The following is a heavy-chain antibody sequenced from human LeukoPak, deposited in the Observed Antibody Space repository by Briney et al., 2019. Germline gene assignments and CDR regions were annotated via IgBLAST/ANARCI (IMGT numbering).Heavy chain of an antibody. V-gene: IGHV4-30-4*01. CDR2: IYYSGST. J-gene: IGHJ4*02. D-gene: IGHD5-18*01. CDR1: GGSISSGDYY. Sequence: SETLSLTCTVSGGSISSGDYYWSWIRQPPGKGLEWIGYIYYSGSTYYNPTHKSRVTISVDTSNNQFSLKLSSVTAADTAVYYCARDLPALVPVYWGQGTLVTVSS. CDR3: ARDLPALVPVY.